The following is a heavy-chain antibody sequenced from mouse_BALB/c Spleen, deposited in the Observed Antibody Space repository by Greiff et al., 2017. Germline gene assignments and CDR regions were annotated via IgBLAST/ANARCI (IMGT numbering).Heavy chain of an antibody. CDR2: ISSGGSYT. J-gene: IGHJ4*01. D-gene: IGHD4-1*01. V-gene: IGHV5-9-4*01. CDR1: GFTFSSYA. CDR3: ARETGTHAMDY. Sequence: EVMLVESGGGLVKPGGSLKLSCAASGFTFSSYAMSWVRQSPEKRLEWVAEISSGGSYTYYPDTVTGRFTISRDNAKNTLYLEMSSLRSEDTAMYYCARETGTHAMDYWGQGTSVTVSS.